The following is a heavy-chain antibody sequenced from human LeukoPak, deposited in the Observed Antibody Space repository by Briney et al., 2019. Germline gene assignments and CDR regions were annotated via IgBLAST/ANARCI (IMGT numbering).Heavy chain of an antibody. J-gene: IGHJ6*03. CDR3: ARVRDILTGYYNYMDV. CDR2: ISADNGNT. V-gene: IGHV1-18*01. D-gene: IGHD3-9*01. CDR1: GYTFSSYG. Sequence: ASVKVSCKASGYTFSSYGISWVRQAPGQGLEWMGWISADNGNTNYALKLQGRVTMTTDTSTSTAYMELSSLRSDDTAVYYCARVRDILTGYYNYMDVWGKGTTVTVSS.